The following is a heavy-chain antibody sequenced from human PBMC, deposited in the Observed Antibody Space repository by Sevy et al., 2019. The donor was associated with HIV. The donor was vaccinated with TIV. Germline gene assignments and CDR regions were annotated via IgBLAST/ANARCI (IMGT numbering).Heavy chain of an antibody. D-gene: IGHD2-2*02. Sequence: GESLKISCAASGFTFSSYWMSWVRQAPGKGLEWVANIKQDGSEKYYVDSVKGRFTISRDNAKNSLYRQMNSLRAEDTAVYYCARERWVVVVPAAIGYYYGMDVWGQGTTVTVSS. CDR2: IKQDGSEK. CDR3: ARERWVVVVPAAIGYYYGMDV. CDR1: GFTFSSYW. V-gene: IGHV3-7*01. J-gene: IGHJ6*02.